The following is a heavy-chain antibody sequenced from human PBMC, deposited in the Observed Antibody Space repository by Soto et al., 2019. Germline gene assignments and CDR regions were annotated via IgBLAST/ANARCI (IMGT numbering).Heavy chain of an antibody. D-gene: IGHD6-13*01. V-gene: IGHV5-51*01. Sequence: PGESLKISCKGSGCSFTSYWIGWVRQMPGKGLEWMGIIYPGDSDTRYSPSFQGQVTISADKSISTAYLQWSSLKASDTAMYYCVTGIAAAGTFYSCDYWGQGTLVTVSS. CDR3: VTGIAAAGTFYSCDY. CDR1: GCSFTSYW. CDR2: IYPGDSDT. J-gene: IGHJ4*02.